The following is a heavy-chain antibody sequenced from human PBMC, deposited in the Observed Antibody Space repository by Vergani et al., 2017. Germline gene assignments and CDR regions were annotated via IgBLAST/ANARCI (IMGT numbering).Heavy chain of an antibody. CDR3: ATIGYRRWGYYFDY. Sequence: QVQLQESGPGLVKPPGTLSLTCAVSGDSISSNNCWTWVRQPPGKGLEWFGEICHTEDTEYSPSLKSRVTVSVDETRKLFSLTLNSVAAADTAVYYCATIGYRRWGYYFDYWGQGILVTVSS. CDR1: GDSISSNNC. D-gene: IGHD2-2*02. J-gene: IGHJ4*02. V-gene: IGHV4-4*03. CDR2: ICHTEDT.